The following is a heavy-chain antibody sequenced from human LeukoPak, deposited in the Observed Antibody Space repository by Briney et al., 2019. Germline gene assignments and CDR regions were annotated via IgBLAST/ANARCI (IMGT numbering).Heavy chain of an antibody. J-gene: IGHJ4*02. D-gene: IGHD2-15*01. Sequence: SETLSLTCTVSGVPISRYYWSWIRQPPGKGLEWIGYIQDSGNTNYNPSLKSRVTISVDTSKNHSSLKLNSVTAADTAVYYCARHYCSGGSCKPDYWGQGTLVTVSS. CDR1: GVPISRYY. CDR2: IQDSGNT. CDR3: ARHYCSGGSCKPDY. V-gene: IGHV4-59*08.